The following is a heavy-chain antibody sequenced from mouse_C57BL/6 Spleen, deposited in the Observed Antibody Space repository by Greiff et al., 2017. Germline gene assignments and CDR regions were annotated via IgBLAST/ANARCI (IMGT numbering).Heavy chain of an antibody. CDR3: ARDYLYAMDY. J-gene: IGHJ4*01. D-gene: IGHD1-1*02. CDR2: ISSGSSTI. V-gene: IGHV5-17*01. CDR1: GFTFSDYG. Sequence: EVHLVESGGGLVKPGASVKLSCAASGFTFSDYGMHWVRQAPEKGLEWVAYISSGSSTIYYADTVKGRFTISRDNAKNTLFLQMTSLRSEDTAMYYCARDYLYAMDYWGQGTSVTVSS.